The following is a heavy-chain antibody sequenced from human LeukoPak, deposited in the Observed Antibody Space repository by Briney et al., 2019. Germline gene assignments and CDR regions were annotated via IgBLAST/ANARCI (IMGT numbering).Heavy chain of an antibody. J-gene: IGHJ4*02. CDR2: VYYSGST. CDR3: ARAGRWSGVDY. V-gene: IGHV4-4*02. D-gene: IGHD3-3*01. CDR1: GGSISSSNW. Sequence: PSGTLSLTCAVSGGSISSSNWWSWVRQPPGKGLEWIGYVYYSGSTNYNPSLKSRVTISVDTSKNQFSLKLSSVTAADTAVYYCARAGRWSGVDYWGQGTLVTVSS.